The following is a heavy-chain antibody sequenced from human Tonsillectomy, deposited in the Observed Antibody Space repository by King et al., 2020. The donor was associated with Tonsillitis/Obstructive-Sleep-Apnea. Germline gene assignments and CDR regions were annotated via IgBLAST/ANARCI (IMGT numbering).Heavy chain of an antibody. D-gene: IGHD1-1*01. J-gene: IGHJ4*02. V-gene: IGHV3-30*04. CDR1: GFTFSSYA. CDR2: ISYDGSNK. CDR3: ARVKWVRGAVPYYYFDY. Sequence: HVQLVESGGGVVQPGRSLRLSCAASGFTFSSYAMHWVRQAPGKGLEWVAVISYDGSNKYYADSVKGRFTISRDNSKNTLYLQMNSLSAEDTAVYYCARVKWVRGAVPYYYFDYWGQGTLVTVSS.